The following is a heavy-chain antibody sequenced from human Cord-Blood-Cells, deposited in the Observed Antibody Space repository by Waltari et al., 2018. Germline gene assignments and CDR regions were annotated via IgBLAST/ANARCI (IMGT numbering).Heavy chain of an antibody. V-gene: IGHV1-2*02. CDR3: ARGLGIGAFDI. D-gene: IGHD7-27*01. Sequence: QVQLVQSGAEVKKPGASVKVSCKASGYTFTGYYMHWVRQAPGQGLEWMGGIYPKRGGTNDAQKLQGRVTMTRDTSISTAYMELGRLRSDDTAVYYCARGLGIGAFDIWGQGTMVTVSS. CDR1: GYTFTGYY. CDR2: IYPKRGGT. J-gene: IGHJ3*02.